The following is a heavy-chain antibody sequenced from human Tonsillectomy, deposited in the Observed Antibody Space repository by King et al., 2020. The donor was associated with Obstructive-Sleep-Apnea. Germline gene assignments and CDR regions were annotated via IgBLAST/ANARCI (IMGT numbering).Heavy chain of an antibody. V-gene: IGHV3-21*01. J-gene: IGHJ4*02. CDR3: ARDKYYYGSGSYYNAPLDY. CDR2: ISSSSSYI. Sequence: VQLVESGGGLVKPGGSLRLSCAASGFTFSSYSMNWVRQAPGKGLEWVSSISSSSSYIYYADSVKGRFTISRENAKNSLYLQMNSLRAEDTAVYYCARDKYYYGSGSYYNAPLDYWGQGTLVTVSS. CDR1: GFTFSSYS. D-gene: IGHD3-10*01.